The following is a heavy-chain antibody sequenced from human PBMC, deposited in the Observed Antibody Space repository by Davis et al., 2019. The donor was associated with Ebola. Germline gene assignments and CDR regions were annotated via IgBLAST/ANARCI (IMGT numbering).Heavy chain of an antibody. Sequence: SETLSLTCTVSGGSINDYFWSWLRQPPGQGLEWIGHVYYSGSTNYNPSFKGRAAISIDTSKHQFSLRLTSVTAADTAIYYCARSNWNDHYYSYGMDVWGQGTTVTVSS. CDR1: GGSINDYF. V-gene: IGHV4-59*01. J-gene: IGHJ6*02. D-gene: IGHD1-20*01. CDR3: ARSNWNDHYYSYGMDV. CDR2: VYYSGST.